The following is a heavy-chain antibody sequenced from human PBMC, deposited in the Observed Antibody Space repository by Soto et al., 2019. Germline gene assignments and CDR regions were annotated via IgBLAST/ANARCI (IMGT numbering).Heavy chain of an antibody. V-gene: IGHV4-61*01. CDR1: GGSVSSGSYY. J-gene: IGHJ6*02. Sequence: XETLSLTCTVSGGSVSSGSYYWSWIRQPPGKGLEWIGYIYYSGSTNYNPSLKSRVTISVDTSKNQFSLELRSVTAADTAVYYCARDSVYSEGYYYGMDVWGQGTTVTVSS. CDR2: IYYSGST. D-gene: IGHD6-13*01. CDR3: ARDSVYSEGYYYGMDV.